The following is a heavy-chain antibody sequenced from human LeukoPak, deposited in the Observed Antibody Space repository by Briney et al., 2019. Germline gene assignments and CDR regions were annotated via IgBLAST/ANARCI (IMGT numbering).Heavy chain of an antibody. D-gene: IGHD4-17*01. Sequence: GGSLRLSCAASGFTFSSYAMSWVRQAPGKGLEWVPAISGSGGSTYYADSVKGRFTISRDNSKNTLYLQMNSLRAEDTAVYYCASTVTTVTTASHWGQGTLVTVSS. J-gene: IGHJ4*02. V-gene: IGHV3-23*01. CDR3: ASTVTTVTTASH. CDR2: ISGSGGST. CDR1: GFTFSSYA.